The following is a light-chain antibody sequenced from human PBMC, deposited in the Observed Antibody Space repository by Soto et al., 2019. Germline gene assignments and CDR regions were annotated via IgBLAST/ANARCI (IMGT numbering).Light chain of an antibody. CDR2: DAS. CDR1: QSVSSY. J-gene: IGKJ3*01. Sequence: EIVLTQSPATLSLSPGEGATLSCRASQSVSSYLAWYQQKPGQAPRLLIYDASNRATGIPARFSGSGSGTDFTPTISSLEPEDFEVYYCQPRSNWLFTLGRGTKVDIX. CDR3: QPRSNWLFT. V-gene: IGKV3-11*01.